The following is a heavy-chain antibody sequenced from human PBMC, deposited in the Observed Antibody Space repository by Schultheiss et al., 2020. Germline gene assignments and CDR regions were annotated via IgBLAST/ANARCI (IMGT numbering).Heavy chain of an antibody. CDR2: INPNSGGT. Sequence: ASVKVSCKASGYTFTGYYMHWVRQAPGQGLEWMGRINPNSGGTNYAQKFQGRVTMTRDTSISTAYMELSRLRSDDTAVYYCFLCRCRGGEGEGYCSGGSCLEFDYWGQGTLVTVSS. J-gene: IGHJ4*02. CDR3: FLCRCRGGEGEGYCSGGSCLEFDY. D-gene: IGHD2-15*01. CDR1: GYTFTGYY. V-gene: IGHV1-2*06.